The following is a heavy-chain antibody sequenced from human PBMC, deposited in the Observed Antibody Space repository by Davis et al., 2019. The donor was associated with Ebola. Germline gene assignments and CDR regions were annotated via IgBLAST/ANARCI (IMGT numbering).Heavy chain of an antibody. CDR1: GYIFSNYD. CDR2: INPSGGST. J-gene: IGHJ4*02. Sequence: AASVKVSCKASGYIFSNYDINWVRQARGQGLEWMGIINPSGGSTSYAQKFQGRVTMTRDTSTSTVYMELSSLRSEDTAVYYCARWQWLVLDYWGQGTLVTVSS. CDR3: ARWQWLVLDY. D-gene: IGHD6-19*01. V-gene: IGHV1-46*01.